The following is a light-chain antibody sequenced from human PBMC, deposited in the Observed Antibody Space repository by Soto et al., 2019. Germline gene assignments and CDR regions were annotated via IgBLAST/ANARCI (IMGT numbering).Light chain of an antibody. CDR3: CSYAGSIL. CDR1: SSDVGSYNL. CDR2: EGS. Sequence: QSVLTQPASVSGSPGQSITISCTGTSSDVGSYNLVSWYQQHPGKAPKLMIYEGSKRPSWVSNRFSGSKSGNTASLTISGLQAEDEADYYCCSYAGSILFGGGTKLTVL. V-gene: IGLV2-23*01. J-gene: IGLJ2*01.